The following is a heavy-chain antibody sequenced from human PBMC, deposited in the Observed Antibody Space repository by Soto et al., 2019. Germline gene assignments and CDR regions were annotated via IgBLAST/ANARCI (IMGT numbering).Heavy chain of an antibody. J-gene: IGHJ3*02. V-gene: IGHV1-18*01. Sequence: ASVKVSCKASGYTFTSYAIRWVRQAPGQGLEWMGWISAYNGNTNYAQRLQGRVTMTTDTSTSTAYMELRSLRSDDTAVYYCARDRPSYDSSGYYFGPDIWGQGTMVTVSS. CDR1: GYTFTSYA. CDR2: ISAYNGNT. CDR3: ARDRPSYDSSGYYFGPDI. D-gene: IGHD3-22*01.